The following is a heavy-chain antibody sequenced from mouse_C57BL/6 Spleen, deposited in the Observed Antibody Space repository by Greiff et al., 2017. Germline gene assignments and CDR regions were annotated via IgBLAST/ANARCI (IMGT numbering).Heavy chain of an antibody. Sequence: QVQLQQPGAELVRPGSSVKLSCKASGYTFTSYWMHWVKQRPIQGLEWIGNIDPSDSETHYNQKFKDKATLTVDKSSSTAYMQLSSLTSEDSEVYYCAAGPSYWYFDVWGTGTTVTVSS. J-gene: IGHJ1*03. V-gene: IGHV1-52*01. D-gene: IGHD3-3*01. CDR1: GYTFTSYW. CDR2: IDPSDSET. CDR3: AAGPSYWYFDV.